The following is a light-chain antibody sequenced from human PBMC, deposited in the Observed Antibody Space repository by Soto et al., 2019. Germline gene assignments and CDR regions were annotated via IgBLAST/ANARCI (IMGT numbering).Light chain of an antibody. CDR2: DVS. V-gene: IGLV2-14*01. CDR1: SSDVGGYNY. Sequence: QSALTQPASVSGSPGQSITISCTGTSSDVGGYNYVSWYQQHPGKAPKLMIYDVSNRPSGVSNRFSGSKSGNTASLTISGLQAEDEADYYCSSYTSIHVVFRGGTKLTVL. CDR3: SSYTSIHVV. J-gene: IGLJ2*01.